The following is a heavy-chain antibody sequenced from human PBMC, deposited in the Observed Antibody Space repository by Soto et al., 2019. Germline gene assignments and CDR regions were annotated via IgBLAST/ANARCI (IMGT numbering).Heavy chain of an antibody. Sequence: GASVKVSCKASGYTFTSYYIHWVRQAPGQGLEWMGIINPSGGSTSYAQKFQGRVTMTRDTSTSTVYMELSSLRSEDTAVYYCARDGGYCSGGSCYNYYYYGMDVWGQGTPVTVSS. D-gene: IGHD2-15*01. J-gene: IGHJ6*02. CDR3: ARDGGYCSGGSCYNYYYYGMDV. CDR2: INPSGGST. CDR1: GYTFTSYY. V-gene: IGHV1-46*01.